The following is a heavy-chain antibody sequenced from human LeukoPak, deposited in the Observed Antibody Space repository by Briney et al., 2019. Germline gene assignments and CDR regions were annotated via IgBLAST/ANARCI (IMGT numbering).Heavy chain of an antibody. J-gene: IGHJ4*02. CDR3: AKGSGYSYGVFDY. CDR2: ISGSGGST. Sequence: GGSLRLSCTASGFTFGDYAMSWVRQAPGKGLEWVSAISGSGGSTYYADSVKGRFTISRDNSKNTLYLQMNSLRAEDTAVYYCAKGSGYSYGVFDYWGQGTLVTVSS. D-gene: IGHD5-18*01. V-gene: IGHV3-23*01. CDR1: GFTFGDYA.